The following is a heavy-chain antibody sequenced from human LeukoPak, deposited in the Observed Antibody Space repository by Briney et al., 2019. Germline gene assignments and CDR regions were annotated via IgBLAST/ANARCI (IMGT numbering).Heavy chain of an antibody. Sequence: SETLSLTCTVSGDSISSYYWSWIRQPPGKGLEWIGYISYSGSTNYNPSLKSRVTISVDTSKNQFSLKLTSVTAADTAPYYCAREYSYGYGFDYWGQGTLVTISS. CDR1: GDSISSYY. CDR2: ISYSGST. J-gene: IGHJ4*02. V-gene: IGHV4-59*12. CDR3: AREYSYGYGFDY. D-gene: IGHD5-18*01.